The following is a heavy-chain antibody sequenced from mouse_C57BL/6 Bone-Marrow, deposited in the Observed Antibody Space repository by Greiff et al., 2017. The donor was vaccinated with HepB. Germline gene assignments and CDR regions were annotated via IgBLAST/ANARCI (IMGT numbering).Heavy chain of an antibody. Sequence: QVTLKESGPGILQPSQTLSLTCSFSGFSLSTFGMGVGWIRQPSGKGLEWLAHIWWDDDKYYNPALKSRLTISKDTSKNQVFLKIANVDTADTATYYCARNPSLLWYPYYFDYWGQGTTLTVSS. D-gene: IGHD2-1*01. CDR3: ARNPSLLWYPYYFDY. CDR1: GFSLSTFGMG. CDR2: IWWDDDK. V-gene: IGHV8-8*01. J-gene: IGHJ2*01.